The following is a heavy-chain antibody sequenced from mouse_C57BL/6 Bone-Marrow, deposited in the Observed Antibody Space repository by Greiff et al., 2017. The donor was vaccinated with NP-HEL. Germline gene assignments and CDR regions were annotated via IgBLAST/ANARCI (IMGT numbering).Heavy chain of an antibody. Sequence: EVQLVESGPVLVKPGASVKMSCTASGYTFTDYYMNWVKQSHGKSLEWIGVINPYNGGTSYTEKFKGQATLTVDKSSSKANMELNILTSEDSAVYYCARWGHYYVSSVLDYWGQGTTLTVSS. J-gene: IGHJ2*01. CDR1: GYTFTDYY. V-gene: IGHV1-19*01. CDR2: INPYNGGT. D-gene: IGHD1-1*01. CDR3: ARWGHYYVSSVLDY.